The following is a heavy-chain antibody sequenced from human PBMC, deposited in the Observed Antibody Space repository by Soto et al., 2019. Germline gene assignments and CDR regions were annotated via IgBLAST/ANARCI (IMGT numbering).Heavy chain of an antibody. J-gene: IGHJ6*02. CDR3: ARGLARSGWYRNYYYYYGMDV. CDR1: GFTFSSYA. Sequence: GGSLRLSCAASGFTFSSYAMHWVRQAPGKGLEWVAVISYDGSNKYYADSVKGRFTISRDNSKNTLYLQMNSLRAEDTAVYYCARGLARSGWYRNYYYYYGMDVWGQGTTVTVSS. D-gene: IGHD6-19*01. V-gene: IGHV3-30-3*01. CDR2: ISYDGSNK.